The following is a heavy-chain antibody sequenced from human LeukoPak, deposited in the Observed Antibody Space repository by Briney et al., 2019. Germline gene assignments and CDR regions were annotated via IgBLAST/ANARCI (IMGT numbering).Heavy chain of an antibody. CDR2: IFHTGST. CDR1: GDSISSGNY. D-gene: IGHD1-26*01. CDR3: AKEAQVVGRTMSDF. Sequence: SETLSLTCTVSGDSISSGNYWGWIRQPPGKGLEWIGSIFHTGSTYFNLSLKSRVTISVDTSKNQFSLRLSSVTAADTAVYYCAKEAQVVGRTMSDFWGKGPLVTASS. J-gene: IGHJ4*02. V-gene: IGHV4-38-2*02.